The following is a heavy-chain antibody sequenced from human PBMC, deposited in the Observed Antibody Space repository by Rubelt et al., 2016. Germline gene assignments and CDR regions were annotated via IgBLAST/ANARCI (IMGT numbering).Heavy chain of an antibody. J-gene: IGHJ3*02. CDR2: IYYTGTT. CDR1: GGSISGYF. CDR3: ARQVGSSWYWAFDI. Sequence: QVQLQESGPGLVKPSETLSLTCTVSGGSISGYFWSWIRQPPGKELEWIGYIYYTGTTNYSPSLKSRVTISVDTSKNQFSLSLRSITAADRAVYYCARQVGSSWYWAFDIWGQGTMVTVSS. V-gene: IGHV4-59*08. D-gene: IGHD6-13*01.